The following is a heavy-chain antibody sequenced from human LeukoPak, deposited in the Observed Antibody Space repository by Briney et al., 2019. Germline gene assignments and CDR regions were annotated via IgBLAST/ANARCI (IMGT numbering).Heavy chain of an antibody. D-gene: IGHD3-3*01. J-gene: IGHJ4*02. V-gene: IGHV4-59*01. CDR2: IYYSGST. CDR1: GGSISSYY. Sequence: PSETLSLTCTVSGGSISSYYWSWIRQPPGKGLEWIGYIYYSGSTNYNPSLKSRVTISVDTSKNQFSLKLSSVTAADTAVYYCARAGGYDFWSGYYIYWGQGTLVTVSS. CDR3: ARAGGYDFWSGYYIY.